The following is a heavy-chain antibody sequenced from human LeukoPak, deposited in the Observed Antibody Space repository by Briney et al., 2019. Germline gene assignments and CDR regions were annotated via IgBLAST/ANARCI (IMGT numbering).Heavy chain of an antibody. J-gene: IGHJ5*02. CDR3: ARDRRTARAAGSWFDP. CDR1: GYTFTSYG. Sequence: ASVKVSCKASGYTFTSYGISWVRQAPGQGLEWMGWISAYNGNTNYAQKLQGRVTMTTDTSTSTAYMELRSLRSDDTAVYCCARDRRTARAAGSWFDPWGQGTLVTVSS. V-gene: IGHV1-18*01. CDR2: ISAYNGNT. D-gene: IGHD2-15*01.